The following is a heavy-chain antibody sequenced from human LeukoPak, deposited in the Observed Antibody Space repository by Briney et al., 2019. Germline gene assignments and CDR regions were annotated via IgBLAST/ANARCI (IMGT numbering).Heavy chain of an antibody. Sequence: SETLSLTCTVSGGSISSSSYYWGWIRQPPGKGLEGIGSIYYSGSTYYNPSLKSRVTISVDTSKNQFSLKLSSVTAADTAVYYCARDPRWQQLSPFDYWGQGTLVTVSS. CDR2: IYYSGST. J-gene: IGHJ4*02. V-gene: IGHV4-39*07. D-gene: IGHD6-13*01. CDR1: GGSISSSSYY. CDR3: ARDPRWQQLSPFDY.